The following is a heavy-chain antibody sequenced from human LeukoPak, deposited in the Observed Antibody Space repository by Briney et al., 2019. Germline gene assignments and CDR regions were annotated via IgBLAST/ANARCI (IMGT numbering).Heavy chain of an antibody. Sequence: WRSLRLSCAASGFTFSSYGWHWVRQAPGKELEWVAVISYDRSNKYYEDSVKDRFTISRDNSKNTLYLQMNSLRAEDTAVYYCAKDLEVYDILTGYYDYWGQGTLVTVSS. D-gene: IGHD3-9*01. CDR3: AKDLEVYDILTGYYDY. CDR2: ISYDRSNK. J-gene: IGHJ4*02. CDR1: GFTFSSYG. V-gene: IGHV3-30*18.